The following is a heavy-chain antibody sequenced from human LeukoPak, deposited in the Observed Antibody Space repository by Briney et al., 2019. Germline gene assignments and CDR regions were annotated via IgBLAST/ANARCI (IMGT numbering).Heavy chain of an antibody. Sequence: SETLSLTCTVSGGSISSYYWSWIRQPPGKGLEWIGYIYYSGSTNYNPSLKSRVTISVDTSKNQFSLKLSSVTAADTAVYYCARSSPLYDFWSGYYNYYGMDVWGQGTTVTVSS. D-gene: IGHD3-3*01. J-gene: IGHJ6*02. CDR3: ARSSPLYDFWSGYYNYYGMDV. CDR1: GGSISSYY. CDR2: IYYSGST. V-gene: IGHV4-59*01.